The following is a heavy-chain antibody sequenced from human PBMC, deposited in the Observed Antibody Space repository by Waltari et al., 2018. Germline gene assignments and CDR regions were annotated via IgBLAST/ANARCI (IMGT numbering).Heavy chain of an antibody. CDR2: TNSDGIST. CDR3: ASETFDY. V-gene: IGHV3-74*01. CDR1: GFTFNTYW. J-gene: IGHJ4*02. Sequence: EVQLVESGGALVQPGGSLRLSCAASGFTFNTYWMHCVRQAPGKGLVWGSRTNSDGISTTYADSVKGRFTISRDNAKNTVYLQMNSLRAEDTAVYYCASETFDYWGQGTLVTVSS.